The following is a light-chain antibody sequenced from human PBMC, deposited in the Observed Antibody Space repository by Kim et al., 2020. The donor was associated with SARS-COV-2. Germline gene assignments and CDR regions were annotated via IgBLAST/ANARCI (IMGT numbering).Light chain of an antibody. CDR1: STDVGYFNY. CDR2: DVS. V-gene: IGLV2-14*03. J-gene: IGLJ3*02. Sequence: QSALTQPASVSGSLGQSITISCTGTSTDVGYFNYVSWYQRHPGKAPKFMIYDVSNRPSGVSNRFSGSKSGNTASLTISGLQAEDEADYYCTSYTTGSTWVFGGGTQLTVL. CDR3: TSYTTGSTWV.